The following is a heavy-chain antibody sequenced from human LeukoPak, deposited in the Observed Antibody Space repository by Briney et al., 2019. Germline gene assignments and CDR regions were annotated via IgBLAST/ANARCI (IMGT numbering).Heavy chain of an antibody. CDR3: ATFAGVVPGVLLL. Sequence: RGGSLRLSCVASGFTSSAFWMSWVRRPPGKGVEWVANIKKVGSETEYVDSVKGRFSIFRDNAKNSVYLQMNSLRAEDTAVYYCATFAGVVPGVLLLWGKGTTVIVSS. V-gene: IGHV3-7*01. D-gene: IGHD2-2*01. CDR1: GFTSSAFW. CDR2: IKKVGSET. J-gene: IGHJ6*04.